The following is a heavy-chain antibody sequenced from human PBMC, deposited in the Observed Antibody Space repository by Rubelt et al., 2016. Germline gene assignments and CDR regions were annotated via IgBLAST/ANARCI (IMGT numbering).Heavy chain of an antibody. Sequence: QVQLVESGGGVVQPGRSLRLSCAASGFTFSTYAMHWVRQAPGKGLEWVAVISYDGNNKYSADSVKGRFTISRDNSKNTLYLQMNSLRAEDTAIYYCARGPWSTKINYGMDVWGQGTTVTVSS. V-gene: IGHV3-30*04. CDR2: ISYDGNNK. CDR1: GFTFSTYA. J-gene: IGHJ6*02. CDR3: ARGPWSTKINYGMDV.